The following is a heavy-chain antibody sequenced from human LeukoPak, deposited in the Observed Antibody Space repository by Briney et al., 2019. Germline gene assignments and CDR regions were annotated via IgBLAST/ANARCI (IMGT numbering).Heavy chain of an antibody. CDR3: AQGGATISDY. Sequence: GGSLRLSCAASGFTFSDYWIDWVRQAPGQGLEWVANINTDGSTTNYVESVRGRFTISRDNAKNSLYLQMNTLRVEDTAVYYCAQGGATISDYWGLGTLVTVSS. CDR2: INTDGSTT. D-gene: IGHD5-12*01. V-gene: IGHV3-7*01. CDR1: GFTFSDYW. J-gene: IGHJ4*02.